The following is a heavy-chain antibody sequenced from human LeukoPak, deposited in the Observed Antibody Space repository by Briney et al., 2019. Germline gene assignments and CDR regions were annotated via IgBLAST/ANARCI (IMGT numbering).Heavy chain of an antibody. Sequence: ASVKVSCKASGYTFTSYYMHWVRQAPGQGLEWMGIINPSGGSTSYAQKFQGRVTMTRDTSTSTVYMELSSLRSEDTAVYYCARGGELGEDCYGMDVWGQGTTVTVSS. J-gene: IGHJ6*02. D-gene: IGHD1-7*01. V-gene: IGHV1-46*01. CDR1: GYTFTSYY. CDR3: ARGGELGEDCYGMDV. CDR2: INPSGGST.